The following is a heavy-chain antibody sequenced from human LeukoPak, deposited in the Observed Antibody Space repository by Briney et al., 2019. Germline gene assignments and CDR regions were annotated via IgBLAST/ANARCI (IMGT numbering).Heavy chain of an antibody. D-gene: IGHD3-10*01. CDR2: IRYDGSNK. CDR3: AKDIDVSGLLWFGEPTPSALDY. CDR1: GFTFSSYG. J-gene: IGHJ4*02. V-gene: IGHV3-30*02. Sequence: GGSLRLSCAASGFTFSSYGMHWVRQAPGKGLEWVAFIRYDGSNKYYADSVKGRFTISRDNSKNTLYLQMNSLRAEDTAVYYCAKDIDVSGLLWFGEPTPSALDYWGQGTLVTVSS.